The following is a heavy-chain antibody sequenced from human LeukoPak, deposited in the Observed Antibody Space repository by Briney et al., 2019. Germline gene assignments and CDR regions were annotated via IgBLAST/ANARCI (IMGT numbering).Heavy chain of an antibody. Sequence: GGSLRLSCVASGFTPSGHWMHWVRQAPGKGLVWVSRINSDESTTVYADSVKGRFTISRDNAKITLYLQMNSLTAEDTAVYYCARSDWFDPWGQGTLVTVSS. J-gene: IGHJ5*02. V-gene: IGHV3-74*01. CDR1: GFTPSGHW. CDR3: ARSDWFDP. CDR2: INSDESTT.